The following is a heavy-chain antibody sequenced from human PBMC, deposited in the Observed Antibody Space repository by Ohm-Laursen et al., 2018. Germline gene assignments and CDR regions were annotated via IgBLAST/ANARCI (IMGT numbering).Heavy chain of an antibody. CDR2: VNFMGAT. CDR1: DGSINSNDYY. V-gene: IGHV4-39*01. Sequence: SDTLSLTCTVSDGSINSNDYYWGWIRQAPGKGLEGLGSVNFMGATYYNPPLTSRATISVDTAKNHFFLKLRSATAADTAVYYCARPLRGGEYEGFDLWGPGTKVTVSS. D-gene: IGHD4-17*01. CDR3: ARPLRGGEYEGFDL. J-gene: IGHJ3*01.